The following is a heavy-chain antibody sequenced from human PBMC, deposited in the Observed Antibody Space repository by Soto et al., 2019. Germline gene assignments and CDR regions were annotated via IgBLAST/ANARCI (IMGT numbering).Heavy chain of an antibody. V-gene: IGHV3-21*01. CDR1: GFTFSSYI. D-gene: IGHD3-22*01. J-gene: IGHJ1*01. Sequence: PGGSLRLSCAASGFTFSSYIMNWVRQAPGKGLEWVSSISSSSYIYYADSVKGRFTISRDNAKNSLYLQMNSLRAEDTAVYYCARDWADDSSGYSHFQHWGQGTLVTVSS. CDR2: ISSSSYI. CDR3: ARDWADDSSGYSHFQH.